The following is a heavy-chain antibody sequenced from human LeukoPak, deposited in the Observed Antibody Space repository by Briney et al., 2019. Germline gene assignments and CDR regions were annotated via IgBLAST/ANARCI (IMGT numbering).Heavy chain of an antibody. D-gene: IGHD2-2*01. CDR1: GGSISSYY. CDR2: IYYSGST. J-gene: IGHJ4*02. Sequence: SETLSLTCTVSGGSISSYYWSWIRQPPGKGLEWIGYIYYSGSTNYNPSLKSRVTISVDTSKNQFSLKLSSVTAADTAVYYCARVGASSSFDYWGQGTLVTVSS. V-gene: IGHV4-59*12. CDR3: ARVGASSSFDY.